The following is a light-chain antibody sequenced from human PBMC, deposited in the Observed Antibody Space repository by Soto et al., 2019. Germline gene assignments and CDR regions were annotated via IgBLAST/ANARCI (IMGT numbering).Light chain of an antibody. V-gene: IGKV1-27*01. J-gene: IGKJ1*01. CDR1: QGISNY. CDR2: AAS. Sequence: DIQMTQSPASLSASIGDRVTITCRASQGISNYLAWYQQKPGKVPKLLIYAASTLQSGVPSRFSGSGSGTDFTLTISSLQPEDVATYYCQKYLSALWTFDQGTKVEIK. CDR3: QKYLSALWT.